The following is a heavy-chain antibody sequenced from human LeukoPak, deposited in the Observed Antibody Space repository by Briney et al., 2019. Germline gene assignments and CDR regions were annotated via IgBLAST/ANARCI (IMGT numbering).Heavy chain of an antibody. CDR1: GFTFSSYW. J-gene: IGHJ5*02. CDR2: ISSSGSII. V-gene: IGHV3-48*04. Sequence: GGSLRLSCAASGFTFSSYWMNWVRPAPGKGLEWVSYISSSGSIIYYADSVKGRFTISRDNAKNSLYLQMNSLRAEDTAVYYCAREGLWFGENWFDPWGQGTLVTVSS. CDR3: AREGLWFGENWFDP. D-gene: IGHD3-10*01.